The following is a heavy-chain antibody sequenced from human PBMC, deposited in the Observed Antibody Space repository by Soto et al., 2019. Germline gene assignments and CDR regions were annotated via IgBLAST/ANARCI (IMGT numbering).Heavy chain of an antibody. CDR3: ARGGDIVVVVAAWFDT. Sequence: ASVKVSCKASGYTFTGYYMHWVRQAPGQGLEWMGWINPNSGGTNYAQKFQGRVTMTRDTSISTAYMELSRLRSDDTAVYYCARGGDIVVVVAAWFDTWGQGTLVTVSS. D-gene: IGHD2-15*01. CDR1: GYTFTGYY. J-gene: IGHJ5*02. CDR2: INPNSGGT. V-gene: IGHV1-2*02.